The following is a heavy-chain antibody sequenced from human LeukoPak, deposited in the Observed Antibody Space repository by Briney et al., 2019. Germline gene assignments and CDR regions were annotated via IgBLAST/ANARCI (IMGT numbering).Heavy chain of an antibody. CDR2: ISSSGSYI. V-gene: IGHV3-21*01. D-gene: IGHD3-3*01. Sequence: GGSLRLSCEASEFTFSSYNMNWVRQAPGKGLEWVSSISSSGSYIYYAGAVKGRFTIPRDNAKNSLYLQMNSLRAEDTAVYYCAREIFWSGYYSNLHFDYWGRGTQVTVSS. J-gene: IGHJ4*02. CDR3: AREIFWSGYYSNLHFDY. CDR1: EFTFSSYN.